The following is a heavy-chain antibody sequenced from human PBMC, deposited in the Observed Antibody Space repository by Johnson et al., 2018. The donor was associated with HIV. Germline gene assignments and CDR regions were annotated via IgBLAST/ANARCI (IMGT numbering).Heavy chain of an antibody. D-gene: IGHD1-26*01. CDR1: GFTFSSYW. CDR2: ITQDGSEK. V-gene: IGHV3-7*05. CDR3: ARVGATAAFDI. Sequence: VQLVESGGGLVQPGGSLRLSCAASGFTFSSYWMSWVRQAPGKGLEWVANITQDGSEKYYVDSVKGRFTITRDNAKTSLYLQMTSRRAEDTAVYYCARVGATAAFDIWGQGTMVTVSS. J-gene: IGHJ3*02.